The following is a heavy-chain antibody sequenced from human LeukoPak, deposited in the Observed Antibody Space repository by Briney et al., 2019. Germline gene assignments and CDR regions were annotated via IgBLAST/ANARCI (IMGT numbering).Heavy chain of an antibody. CDR3: AKETYDYGDYEVYYYGMDV. J-gene: IGHJ6*02. V-gene: IGHV3-30*18. Sequence: GGSLRLSCAASGFTFSSYGMHWVRQAPGKGLEWVAVISYDGSNKYYADSVKGRFTISRDNSKNTLYLQMDSLRAEDTAVYYCAKETYDYGDYEVYYYGMDVWGQGTTVTVSS. CDR1: GFTFSSYG. CDR2: ISYDGSNK. D-gene: IGHD4-17*01.